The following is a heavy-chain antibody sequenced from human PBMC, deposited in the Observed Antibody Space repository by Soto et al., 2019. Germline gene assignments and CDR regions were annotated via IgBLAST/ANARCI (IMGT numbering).Heavy chain of an antibody. CDR3: ARHHGTTTSKNWFDP. V-gene: IGHV1-18*01. CDR1: GYTFFTYD. D-gene: IGHD4-17*01. CDR2: NSTYSDDT. Sequence: QVHLVQSGVEVKTPGASVKVSCQASGYTFFTYDIIWVRQSPGQGLEWMRWNSTYSDDTKYAQKFQGRVTMSTDTSTTTSYLKLRSLISDDTAVYYCARHHGTTTSKNWFDPLGQGSLVTVSS. J-gene: IGHJ5*02.